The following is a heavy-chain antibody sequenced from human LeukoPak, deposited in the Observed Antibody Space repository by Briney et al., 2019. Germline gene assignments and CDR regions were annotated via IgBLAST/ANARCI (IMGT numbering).Heavy chain of an antibody. CDR1: GGSFSGYY. D-gene: IGHD3-9*01. J-gene: IGHJ3*02. Sequence: SETLSLTCALYGGSFSGYYWPWIRQPPGKGLEWIGEINHSGSTNYSPSLKSRVTISLDTSKNQFSLKLTSVTAADTAVYYCARGSRLTGTFDIWGQGTMVTVSS. V-gene: IGHV4-34*01. CDR2: INHSGST. CDR3: ARGSRLTGTFDI.